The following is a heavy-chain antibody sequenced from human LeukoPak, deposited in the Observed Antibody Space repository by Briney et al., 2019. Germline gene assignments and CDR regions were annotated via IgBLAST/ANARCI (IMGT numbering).Heavy chain of an antibody. D-gene: IGHD3-10*01. CDR3: ARGEDYYGSGSFDAFDI. V-gene: IGHV3-7*01. CDR1: GFTFSSYW. J-gene: IGHJ3*02. Sequence: GGSLRLSCAASGFTFSSYWMSWVRQAPGKGLEWVASIKQDGSEKYYVDSVKGRFTISRDNAKNSLYLQMNSLRAEDSAVYYCARGEDYYGSGSFDAFDIWGQGTMVTVSS. CDR2: IKQDGSEK.